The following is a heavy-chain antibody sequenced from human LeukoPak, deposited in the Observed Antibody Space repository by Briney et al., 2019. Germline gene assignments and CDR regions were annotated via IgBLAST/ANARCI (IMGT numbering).Heavy chain of an antibody. J-gene: IGHJ5*02. CDR1: GFTFSSYW. CDR2: IKGDGSEK. Sequence: GGSLRLSCAASGFTFSSYWMTWVRQAPGKGLEWVGNIKGDGSEKYYVDSVKGRFTISRDNAKNSLYLQMNSLRAEDTAVYYCARQGSAAAAVWFDPWGQGTLVTVSS. D-gene: IGHD6-13*01. CDR3: ARQGSAAAAVWFDP. V-gene: IGHV3-7*01.